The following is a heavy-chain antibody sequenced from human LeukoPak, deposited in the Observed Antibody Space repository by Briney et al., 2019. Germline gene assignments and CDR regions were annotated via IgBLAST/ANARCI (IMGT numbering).Heavy chain of an antibody. CDR3: ARVGAYCSSSSCFDY. CDR2: ISAYNGNT. D-gene: IGHD2-2*01. J-gene: IGHJ4*02. V-gene: IGHV1-18*01. Sequence: ASVKVSCKTSGYTLTSYGISWVRQAPGQGLEWMGWISAYNGNTDYAQNLQDRVTMTTDTSTSTAYMELRSLRSDDTAVYYCARVGAYCSSSSCFDYWDQGTLVTVSS. CDR1: GYTLTSYG.